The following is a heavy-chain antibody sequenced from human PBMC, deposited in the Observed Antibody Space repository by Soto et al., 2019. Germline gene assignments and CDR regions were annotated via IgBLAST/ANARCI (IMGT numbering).Heavy chain of an antibody. CDR3: TKVDV. J-gene: IGHJ6*01. V-gene: IGHV3-30-3*02. CDR1: GFTFISYD. CDR2: ISFDGSKK. Sequence: QVQVVESGGDVVQPGRSLRLSCVGSGFTFISYDMHWVRQAPGKGLEWVGFISFDGSKKHYADSVEGRFTISRDNSKSTMYLGMSSLRPEDTAVYYCTKVDVWGPGTAVTVSS.